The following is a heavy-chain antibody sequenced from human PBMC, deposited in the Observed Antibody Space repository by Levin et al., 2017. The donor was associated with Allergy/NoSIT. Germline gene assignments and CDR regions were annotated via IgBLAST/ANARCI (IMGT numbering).Heavy chain of an antibody. CDR2: INPSGGRT. CDR1: GYTFTSYY. Sequence: AASVKVSCKASGYTFTSYYMHWVRQAPGQGLEWMGIINPSGGRTSYAQKFQGRVTMTRDTSTSTVYVELSSLRSEDTAVYYCARGPRPSNSGYDLGPGHWGQGTLVTVSS. J-gene: IGHJ4*02. D-gene: IGHD5-12*01. V-gene: IGHV1-46*01. CDR3: ARGPRPSNSGYDLGPGH.